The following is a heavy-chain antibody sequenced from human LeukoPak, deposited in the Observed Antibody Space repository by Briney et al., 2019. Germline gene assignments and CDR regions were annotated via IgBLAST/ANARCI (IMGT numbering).Heavy chain of an antibody. CDR2: IIPIFGTA. CDR3: ARLGPHYGGNPDNWFDP. CDR1: GGTFSSYA. V-gene: IGHV1-69*01. D-gene: IGHD4-23*01. Sequence: ASVRVSCKDSGGTFSSYAISWVRQAPGQGLEWVGGIIPIFGTANYAQKFQGRVTITADESTSTAYMELSSLRSEDTAVYYCARLGPHYGGNPDNWFDPWGQGTLVTVSS. J-gene: IGHJ5*02.